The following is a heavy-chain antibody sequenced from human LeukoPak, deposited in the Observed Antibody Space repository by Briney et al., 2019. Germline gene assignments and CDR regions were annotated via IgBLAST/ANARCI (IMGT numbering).Heavy chain of an antibody. V-gene: IGHV1-2*02. CDR1: GYTFTGYY. D-gene: IGHD5-18*01. J-gene: IGHJ4*02. Sequence: GASVKVSCKASGYTFTGYYMHWVRQAPGQGREWMGWINPNSGGTNYAQKLQGRVTMTTDTSTSTAYMELRSLRSDDTAVYYCAREGSIQLGSGPYYFDYWGQGTLVTVSS. CDR3: AREGSIQLGSGPYYFDY. CDR2: INPNSGGT.